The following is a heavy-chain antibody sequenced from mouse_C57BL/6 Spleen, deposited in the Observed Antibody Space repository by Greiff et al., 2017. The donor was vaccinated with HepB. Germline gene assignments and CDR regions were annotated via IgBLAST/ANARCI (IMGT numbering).Heavy chain of an antibody. CDR1: GYTFTSYW. J-gene: IGHJ1*03. Sequence: QVQLQQPGAELVMPGASVKLSCKASGYTFTSYWMHWVKQRPGQGLEWIGEIDPSDSYTNYNQKFKGKSTLTVDKSSSTAYMQLSSLTSEDSAVSYCAREYFDVWGTGTTVTVSS. CDR3: AREYFDV. CDR2: IDPSDSYT. V-gene: IGHV1-69*01.